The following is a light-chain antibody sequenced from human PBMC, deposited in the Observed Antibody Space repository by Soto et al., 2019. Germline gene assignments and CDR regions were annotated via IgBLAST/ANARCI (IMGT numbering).Light chain of an antibody. CDR2: GAS. V-gene: IGKV3-20*01. CDR1: QSVPSSR. J-gene: IGKJ2*03. CDR3: QQYGDAPPYS. Sequence: EIVLTQSPGTLSLSPGERATLFCRASQSVPSSRLAWYQQKPGQAPRVVIYGASSRATGIADRFSGSGSGTDFTLTITRLEPEDFAVYYCQQYGDAPPYSFGQGTKVDMK.